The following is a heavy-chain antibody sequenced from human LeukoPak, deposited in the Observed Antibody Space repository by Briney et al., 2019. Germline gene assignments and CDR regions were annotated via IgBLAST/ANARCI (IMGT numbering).Heavy chain of an antibody. CDR3: ARGRYVTSGYPDDY. Sequence: PSETLSLTCTVSGGSITSYYWGWFRQPPGKGLEWIGYIYYSGSTNYNPSLKSRVTISVDTSKNQFSLKLSSVTAADTAVYYCARGRYVTSGYPDDYWDQGTLVAVS. D-gene: IGHD3-22*01. V-gene: IGHV4-59*08. CDR1: GGSITSYY. J-gene: IGHJ4*02. CDR2: IYYSGST.